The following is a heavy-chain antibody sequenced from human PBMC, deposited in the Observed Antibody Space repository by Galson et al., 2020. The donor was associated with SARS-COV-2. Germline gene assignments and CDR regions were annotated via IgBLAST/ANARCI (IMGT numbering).Heavy chain of an antibody. J-gene: IGHJ6*03. V-gene: IGHV3-21*01. Sequence: SCAASGFDLSSYTIHWVRQAPGKGPEWVSSISSSPTSIHYAESVKGRFTLSRDNAQTSVSLQMNRLRPEDTAVYYCTRPYGEYRDVWGKETTVIVSS. CDR1: GFDLSSYT. D-gene: IGHD3-10*01. CDR2: ISSSPTSI. CDR3: TRPYGEYRDV.